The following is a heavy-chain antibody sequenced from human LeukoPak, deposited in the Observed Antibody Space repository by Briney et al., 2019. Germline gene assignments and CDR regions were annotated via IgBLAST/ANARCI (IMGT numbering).Heavy chain of an antibody. J-gene: IGHJ4*02. CDR1: GGSISRGGYS. CDR3: ARSPRSWLSPYYFDY. CDR2: IYHSGST. V-gene: IGHV4-30-2*01. D-gene: IGHD3-22*01. Sequence: SETLSLTCAVSGGSISRGGYSWSWIRQPPGKGLEWIGYIYHSGSTYYNPSLKSRVTISVDRSKNQFSLKLSSVTAADTAVYYCARSPRSWLSPYYFDYWGQGTLVTVSS.